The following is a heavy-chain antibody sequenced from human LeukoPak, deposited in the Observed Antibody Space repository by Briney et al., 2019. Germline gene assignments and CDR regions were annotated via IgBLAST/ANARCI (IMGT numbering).Heavy chain of an antibody. J-gene: IGHJ4*02. V-gene: IGHV1-24*01. CDR1: GYSLSDSS. D-gene: IGHD3-22*01. CDR3: ATPRYSDNRGYYYDLTY. CDR2: FNPEDGET. Sequence: ASVKVSCKVSGYSLSDSSMHWVRQAPGEGLEWMGTFNPEDGETIYAQKFQGRVTMTEDTSIDTAYLDLSSLRSEDTAVYYCATPRYSDNRGYYYDLTYWGQGTLVTVSS.